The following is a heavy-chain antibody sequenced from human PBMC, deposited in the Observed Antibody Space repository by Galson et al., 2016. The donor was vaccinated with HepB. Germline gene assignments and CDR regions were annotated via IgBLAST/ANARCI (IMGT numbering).Heavy chain of an antibody. Sequence: SLRLSCAASGLTFSRFWMTWVRQAPGKGLEWVANINQDGSEKHYLDSVRGRFTISRDNAKNSLYLQMNSLRAEDTAVYFCARAYQYTLDYWGQGTLVTVS. V-gene: IGHV3-7*04. CDR2: INQDGSEK. J-gene: IGHJ4*02. D-gene: IGHD1-1*01. CDR3: ARAYQYTLDY. CDR1: GLTFSRFW.